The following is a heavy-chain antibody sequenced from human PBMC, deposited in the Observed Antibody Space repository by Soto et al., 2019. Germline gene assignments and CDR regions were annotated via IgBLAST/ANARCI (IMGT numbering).Heavy chain of an antibody. Sequence: ASVKVSCKASGGTFSSYAISWVRQAPGQGLEWMGWINPNSGGTNYAQKFQGRVTMTRDTSISTAYMELSRLRSDDTAVYYCARGSPRGAGRRSNWFDPWGQGTLVTVSS. CDR2: INPNSGGT. CDR3: ARGSPRGAGRRSNWFDP. D-gene: IGHD3-10*01. V-gene: IGHV1-2*02. J-gene: IGHJ5*02. CDR1: GGTFSSYA.